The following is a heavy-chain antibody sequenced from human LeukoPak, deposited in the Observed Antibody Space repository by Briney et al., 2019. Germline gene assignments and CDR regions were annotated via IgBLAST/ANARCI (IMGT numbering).Heavy chain of an antibody. D-gene: IGHD2-2*01. CDR2: IRGSGGST. CDR3: AKGTVVVPAANYGVDY. CDR1: GFTFSSYA. J-gene: IGHJ4*02. V-gene: IGHV3-23*01. Sequence: PGGSLRLSCAASGFTFSSYAMSWVRQAPGKGLEWVAAIRGSGGSTYYADSVKGRFTISRDNSKNTLYLQMNSLRAEDTAVYYCAKGTVVVPAANYGVDYWGQGTLVTVSS.